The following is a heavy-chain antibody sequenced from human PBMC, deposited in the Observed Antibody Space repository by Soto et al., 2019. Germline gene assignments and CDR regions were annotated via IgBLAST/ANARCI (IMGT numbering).Heavy chain of an antibody. CDR1: GGSISSGDYY. CDR2: IYYSGST. V-gene: IGHV4-30-4*01. J-gene: IGHJ4*02. Sequence: QVQLQESGPGLVKPSQTLSLTCTVSGGSISSGDYYWSWIRQPPGKGLEWIGYIYYSGSTYYNPSLSSLVTSSVDTSKNQFSLKLSSVTAADTAVYYCARAQGSGFLVSWGQGTLVTVSS. D-gene: IGHD3-10*01. CDR3: ARAQGSGFLVS.